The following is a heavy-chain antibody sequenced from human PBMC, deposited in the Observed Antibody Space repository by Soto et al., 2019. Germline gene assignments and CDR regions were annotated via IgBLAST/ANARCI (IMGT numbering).Heavy chain of an antibody. Sequence: EVQLVESGGGLVKPGGSLRLSCAASGFNFNSYTINWVRQAPGKRPEWLSSISSSGYIFSTDSVRGRLTISRDNAKNSVYLQINSLRAEDTAVYFCARACSGGSCYPGMDVWGQGTTVTVSS. CDR2: ISSSGYI. J-gene: IGHJ6*02. CDR3: ARACSGGSCYPGMDV. CDR1: GFNFNSYT. V-gene: IGHV3-21*01. D-gene: IGHD2-15*01.